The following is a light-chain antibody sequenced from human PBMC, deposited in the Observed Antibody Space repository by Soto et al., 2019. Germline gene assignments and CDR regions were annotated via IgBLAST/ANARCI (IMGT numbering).Light chain of an antibody. J-gene: IGKJ4*01. CDR2: WAS. CDR3: QQYYSTPFT. V-gene: IGKV4-1*01. CDR1: QSVLYSSNNKNY. Sequence: DIVMTQSPDSLAVSLGERATINCKSSQSVLYSSNNKNYLAWYQQKPGQPPKLLSYWASTHESGVPDRCSGSWSGTHLTLTISSLQAEDVAVYYCQQYYSTPFTFGGGTKVEFK.